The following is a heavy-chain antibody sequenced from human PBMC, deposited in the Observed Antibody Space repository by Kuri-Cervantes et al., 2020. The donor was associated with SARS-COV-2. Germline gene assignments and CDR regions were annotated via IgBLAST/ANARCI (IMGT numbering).Heavy chain of an antibody. CDR1: GFTFSSYG. Sequence: GGSLRLSCAASGFTFSSYGMHWVRQAPGKGLEWVAVISYDGSNKYYADSVKGRFTISRDNSKNTLYLQMNSLRAEDTAVYYCANSFKGVVVAASFDSWGQGALVTVSS. V-gene: IGHV3-30*18. CDR2: ISYDGSNK. D-gene: IGHD2-15*01. J-gene: IGHJ4*02. CDR3: ANSFKGVVVAASFDS.